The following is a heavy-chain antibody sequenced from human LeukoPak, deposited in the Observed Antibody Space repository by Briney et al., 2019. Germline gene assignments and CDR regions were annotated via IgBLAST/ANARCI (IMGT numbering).Heavy chain of an antibody. D-gene: IGHD2-15*01. CDR3: AKPCFGGSCYYFDY. CDR2: ISYDGSNK. J-gene: IGHJ4*02. Sequence: PGGSLRLSCAASGFTFSVYGMHWVRQAPGKGLEWVAVISYDGSNKYYADSVKGRFTISRDNSKNTLYLQMNSLRAEDTAVYYCAKPCFGGSCYYFDYWGQGTLVTVCS. V-gene: IGHV3-30*18. CDR1: GFTFSVYG.